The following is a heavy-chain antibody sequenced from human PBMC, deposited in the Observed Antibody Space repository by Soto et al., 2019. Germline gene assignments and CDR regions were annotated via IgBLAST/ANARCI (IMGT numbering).Heavy chain of an antibody. Sequence: QVQLVQSGAEVKKPGSSVKVSCKASGGTFSAYAISWVRQAPGQGLEWMGGVIPFFDTSFSAQKFQGRVTISADESTSTAYMELSGLRSEDTAVYYCAAYLRGYTGSFDYWGQGTLVTVTS. CDR2: VIPFFDTS. J-gene: IGHJ4*02. D-gene: IGHD5-12*01. V-gene: IGHV1-69*12. CDR1: GGTFSAYA. CDR3: AAYLRGYTGSFDY.